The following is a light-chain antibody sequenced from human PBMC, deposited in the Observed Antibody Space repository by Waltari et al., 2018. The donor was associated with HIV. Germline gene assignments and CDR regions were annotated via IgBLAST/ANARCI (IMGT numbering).Light chain of an antibody. CDR3: QSADSSGTFYV. Sequence: SFELTQPPPGSGSPGPTARDTRSGGGFPKHFAYWYQQKPGQAPVLVIYKDSERPSGIPERFSGSSSGTTVTLTISGVQAEDEADYYCQSADSSGTFYVFGTGTKVTVL. CDR2: KDS. V-gene: IGLV3-25*03. J-gene: IGLJ1*01. CDR1: GFPKHF.